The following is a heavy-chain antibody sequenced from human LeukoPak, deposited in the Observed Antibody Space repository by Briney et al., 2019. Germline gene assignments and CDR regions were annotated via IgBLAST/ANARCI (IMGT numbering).Heavy chain of an antibody. D-gene: IGHD3-16*02. J-gene: IGHJ4*02. Sequence: GGSLRLSCAASGFTVSSNYMSWVRQAPGKGLEWVSVIYSGGSTYYADSVKGRFTISRDNSKNTLYLQMNSLRAEDTAVYYCARSYLWGSYRYCDYWGQGTLVTVSS. CDR3: ARSYLWGSYRYCDY. CDR1: GFTVSSNY. V-gene: IGHV3-66*01. CDR2: IYSGGST.